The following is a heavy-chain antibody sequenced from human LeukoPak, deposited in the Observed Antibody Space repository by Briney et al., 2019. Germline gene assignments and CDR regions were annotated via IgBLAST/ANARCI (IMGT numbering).Heavy chain of an antibody. CDR3: ARGVLRVSDTGFDY. D-gene: IGHD1-14*01. J-gene: IGHJ4*02. V-gene: IGHV3-30-3*01. CDR2: ISYDGSNK. Sequence: GGSLRLSCAASGFTFSSYAMHWVRQAPGKGLEWVAVISYDGSNKYYADSVKGRFTISRDNSKNTLYLQMNSLRAEDTAVYYCARGVLRVSDTGFDYWGQGTLVTVSS. CDR1: GFTFSSYA.